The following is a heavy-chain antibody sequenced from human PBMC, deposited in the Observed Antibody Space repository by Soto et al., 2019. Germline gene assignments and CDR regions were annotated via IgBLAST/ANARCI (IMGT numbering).Heavy chain of an antibody. CDR1: GFTFSSYW. CDR3: AKDSPWGLVVVRGNAFDI. Sequence: WGSLRLSCAASGFTFSSYWMTWVRQAPGKGLEWVANIKQDSRDKYYADSVKGRFTISRDNSKNTLYLQMNSLRAEDTAVYYCAKDSPWGLVVVRGNAFDIWGQGTMVTVSS. J-gene: IGHJ3*02. CDR2: IKQDSRDK. V-gene: IGHV3-7*03. D-gene: IGHD2-21*01.